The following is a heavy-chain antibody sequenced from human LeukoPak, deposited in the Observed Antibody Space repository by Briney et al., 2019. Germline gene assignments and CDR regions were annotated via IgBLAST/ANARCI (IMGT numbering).Heavy chain of an antibody. CDR2: ISSDGSSS. V-gene: IGHV3-74*01. D-gene: IGHD1-1*01. Sequence: GGSLRLSCAASGFSFSSFPMSWVRQVPGKGLVWVSCISSDGSSSIYADSVKGRFTISRDNAKNTLYLQMNSLRAEDTAVYYCARMATAFDYWGQGTLVTVSS. CDR1: GFSFSSFP. J-gene: IGHJ4*02. CDR3: ARMATAFDY.